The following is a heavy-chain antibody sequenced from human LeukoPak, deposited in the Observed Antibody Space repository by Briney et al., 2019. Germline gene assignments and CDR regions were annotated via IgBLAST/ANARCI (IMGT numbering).Heavy chain of an antibody. Sequence: VASVKVSYKASGYTFTGYYMHWVRQAPGQGLEWMGWINPKSGGTNYAQMFQGRVTMTRDTSISTAYMELSRLRSDDTAVYYCARAVDQRWLQLAVGYWGQGTLVTVSS. CDR3: ARAVDQRWLQLAVGY. J-gene: IGHJ4*02. D-gene: IGHD5-24*01. CDR2: INPKSGGT. CDR1: GYTFTGYY. V-gene: IGHV1-2*02.